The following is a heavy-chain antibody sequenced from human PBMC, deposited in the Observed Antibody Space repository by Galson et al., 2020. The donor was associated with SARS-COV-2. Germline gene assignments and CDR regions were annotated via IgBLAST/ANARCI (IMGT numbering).Heavy chain of an antibody. J-gene: IGHJ4*02. D-gene: IGHD1-26*01. CDR1: GFTFSSYA. CDR2: ISYDGSNK. V-gene: IGHV3-30-3*01. CDR3: ARPYSGSYYAYFDY. Sequence: GGSLRLSCAASGFTFSSYAMHWVRQAPGKGLEWVAFISYDGSNKYYADSVKGRFTISRDNSKNTLYLQMNSLRAEDTAVYYCARPYSGSYYAYFDYWGQGTLVTVSS.